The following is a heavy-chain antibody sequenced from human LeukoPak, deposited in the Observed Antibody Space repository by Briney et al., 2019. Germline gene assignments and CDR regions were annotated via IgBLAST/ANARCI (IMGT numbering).Heavy chain of an antibody. CDR2: IYYSGST. V-gene: IGHV4-59*01. CDR3: ARARAEGDYGSNYYGMDV. CDR1: GDSISSYY. Sequence: SETLSLTCTVSGDSISSYYWSWIRQPPGKGLEWIGYIYYSGSTNYNPSLKSRVTISVDTSKNQFSLKLSSVTAADTAVYYCARARAEGDYGSNYYGMDVWGQGTTVTVSS. J-gene: IGHJ6*02. D-gene: IGHD4/OR15-4a*01.